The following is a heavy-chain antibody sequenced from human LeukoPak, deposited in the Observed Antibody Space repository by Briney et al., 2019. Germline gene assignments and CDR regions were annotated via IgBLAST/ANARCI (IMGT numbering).Heavy chain of an antibody. CDR2: IYSGGSA. D-gene: IGHD4-23*01. J-gene: IGHJ6*02. Sequence: SCKASGYTFTSYAMSWVRQAPGKGLEWVSVIYSGGSAYYADSVKGRFTISRDNSKNTLYLQMNSLRAEDTAVYYCARMGKGMDVWGQGTTVTVSS. V-gene: IGHV3-53*01. CDR1: GYTFTSYA. CDR3: ARMGKGMDV.